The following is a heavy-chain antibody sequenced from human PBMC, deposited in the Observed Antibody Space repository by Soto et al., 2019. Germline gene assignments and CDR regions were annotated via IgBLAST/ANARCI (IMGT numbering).Heavy chain of an antibody. V-gene: IGHV4-34*01. D-gene: IGHD1-26*01. J-gene: IGHJ6*02. CDR2: INHSGTT. CDR3: ALVGATGGFYSYGMEV. Sequence: PSETLPLTCAVYGGSISGYYWSWIRQPPGNGLEWIGEINHSGTTNYNPSLKSRVTISVDTSKNKFSLKLSSVTAADTAVYYCALVGATGGFYSYGMEVWGQGNTVA. CDR1: GGSISGYY.